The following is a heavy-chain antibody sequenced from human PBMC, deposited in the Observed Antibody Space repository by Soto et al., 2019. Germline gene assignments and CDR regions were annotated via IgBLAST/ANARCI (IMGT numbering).Heavy chain of an antibody. Sequence: SETLSLTCAVSGGSSRQSSYFWGWIRQPPGKGLEWIASVYYSGTPYYNPSLKSRVAISVETSKNQLSLNLSSVTAADTAVYYCARRGDWGSDEFDFWGQGTLVTVSS. J-gene: IGHJ4*02. D-gene: IGHD7-27*01. V-gene: IGHV4-39*01. CDR1: GGSSRQSSYF. CDR3: ARRGDWGSDEFDF. CDR2: VYYSGTP.